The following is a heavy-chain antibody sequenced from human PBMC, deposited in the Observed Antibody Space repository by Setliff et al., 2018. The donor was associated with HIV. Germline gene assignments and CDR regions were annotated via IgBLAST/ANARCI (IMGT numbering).Heavy chain of an antibody. V-gene: IGHV4-39*07. CDR1: GVSITSTNFY. Sequence: SETLSLTCTVSGVSITSTNFYWGWIRQPPGKGLEWIGSISSGGNTYYNTSLKSRVTMSIDTSNNQFSLKLSSVTAADTAIYYCARGYYDSNVYYFPGYWGQGTLVTVSS. J-gene: IGHJ4*02. CDR3: ARGYYDSNVYYFPGY. D-gene: IGHD3-22*01. CDR2: ISSGGNT.